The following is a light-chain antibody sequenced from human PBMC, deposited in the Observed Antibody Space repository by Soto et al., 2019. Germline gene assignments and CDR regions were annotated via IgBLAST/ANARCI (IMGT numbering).Light chain of an antibody. CDR2: EDS. CDR3: CSYAGSSTYV. Sequence: QSVLTQPASVSGSPGQSITISCTGTSSGFGSYNLVSWYQQHPGKAPKLMIYEDSKRPSGVSNRFSGSKSGNTASLTISGLQAEDDADYYCCSYAGSSTYVFGTGTKVTVL. J-gene: IGLJ1*01. CDR1: SSGFGSYNL. V-gene: IGLV2-23*01.